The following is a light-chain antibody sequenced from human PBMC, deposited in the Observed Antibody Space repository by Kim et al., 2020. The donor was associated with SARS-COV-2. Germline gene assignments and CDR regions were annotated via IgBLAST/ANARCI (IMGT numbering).Light chain of an antibody. CDR1: RSVSSS. CDR3: QQRSNWPPT. V-gene: IGKV3-11*01. CDR2: DAS. J-gene: IGKJ5*01. Sequence: LSPGEEATLSCRASRSVSSSLAWYQQKPGQAPRLLIYDASNRATGIPARFSGSGSGTDFTLTISSLEPEDFAVYYCQQRSNWPPTFGQGTRLEIK.